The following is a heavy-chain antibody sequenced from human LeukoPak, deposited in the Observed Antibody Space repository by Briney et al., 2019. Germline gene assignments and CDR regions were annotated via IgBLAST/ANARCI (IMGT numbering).Heavy chain of an antibody. J-gene: IGHJ4*02. Sequence: GGSLRLSCAASGFTFSDYYMGWIRQAPGKGLEWVSYITNNGRKTYYADSVKGRFAISRDDARYSLYLQINSLRAEDTAVYYCARASEDSRGHYQGFDSWGQGTLVTVSS. V-gene: IGHV3-11*04. D-gene: IGHD3-22*01. CDR1: GFTFSDYY. CDR3: ARASEDSRGHYQGFDS. CDR2: ITNNGRKT.